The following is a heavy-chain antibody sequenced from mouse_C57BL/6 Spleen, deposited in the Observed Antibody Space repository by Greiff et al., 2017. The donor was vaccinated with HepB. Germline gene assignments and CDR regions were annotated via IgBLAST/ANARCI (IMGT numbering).Heavy chain of an antibody. CDR3: ARQDGSSDAMDY. D-gene: IGHD1-1*01. V-gene: IGHV1-81*01. J-gene: IGHJ4*01. CDR1: GYTFTSYG. Sequence: VQLQLSGAELARPGASVKLSCKASGYTFTSYGISWVKQRTGQGLEWIGEIYPRSGNTYYNEKFKGKATLTADKSSSTAYMELRSLTSEDSAVYFCARQDGSSDAMDYWGQGTSVTVSS. CDR2: IYPRSGNT.